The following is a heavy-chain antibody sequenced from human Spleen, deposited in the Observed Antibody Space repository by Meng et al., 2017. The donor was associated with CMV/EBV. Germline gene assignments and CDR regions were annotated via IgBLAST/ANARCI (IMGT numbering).Heavy chain of an antibody. Sequence: ASVKVSCKASGYTFTDFGITWVRQAPGQGLEWMGWIYPYNGNTNFAQNFQGRVSMTTDKSTSTAYMELGSLRSDDTAVYYCAQSKIVARSYYYYGMDVWGQGTTVTVSS. D-gene: IGHD5-12*01. CDR2: IYPYNGNT. CDR3: AQSKIVARSYYYYGMDV. CDR1: GYTFTDFG. V-gene: IGHV1-18*01. J-gene: IGHJ6*02.